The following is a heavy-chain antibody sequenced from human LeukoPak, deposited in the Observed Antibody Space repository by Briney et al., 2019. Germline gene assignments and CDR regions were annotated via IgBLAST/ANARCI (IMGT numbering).Heavy chain of an antibody. CDR2: IYPRDAGT. D-gene: IGHD3-3*01. CDR1: GCSFTSCW. CDR3: ARHGSDYDFWSGYSTVYPFDY. J-gene: IGHJ4*02. V-gene: IGHV5-51*01. Sequence: GEALQIFCWGAGCSFTSCWIGWLLQLPGGRVVGRVVIYPRDAGTRYGPSFQGQVTISADKSISTAYLQWSSLKASDTAMYYCARHGSDYDFWSGYSTVYPFDYWGQGTLVTVSS.